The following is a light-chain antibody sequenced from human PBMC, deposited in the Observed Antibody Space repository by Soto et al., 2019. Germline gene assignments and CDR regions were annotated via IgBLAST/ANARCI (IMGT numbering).Light chain of an antibody. CDR3: SSDTSRSTYV. J-gene: IGLJ1*01. CDR2: EVS. CDR1: SSDVGGYNY. Sequence: QSVLTQPASVSGSPGQSITISCTGTSSDVGGYNYVSWYQQHPGKATKLMIYEVSNRPSGFSNRLSCYKSGNTASLTISGLQAEDEADYYCSSDTSRSTYVFGTGTKLTVL. V-gene: IGLV2-14*01.